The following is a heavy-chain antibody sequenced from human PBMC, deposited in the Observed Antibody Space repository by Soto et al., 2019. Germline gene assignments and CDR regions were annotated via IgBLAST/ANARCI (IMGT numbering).Heavy chain of an antibody. CDR1: GFTFSSYS. CDR3: ARDRDVYNKMANYYYVMDV. D-gene: IGHD1-1*01. J-gene: IGHJ6*02. CDR2: ISSSSSYI. Sequence: GGSLRLSCAASGFTFSSYSMNWVRQAPGKGLEWVSSISSSSSYIYYADSVKGRFTISRDNAKNSLYLQMNSLRAEDTAVYYCARDRDVYNKMANYYYVMDVWGQGTTVTVS. V-gene: IGHV3-21*01.